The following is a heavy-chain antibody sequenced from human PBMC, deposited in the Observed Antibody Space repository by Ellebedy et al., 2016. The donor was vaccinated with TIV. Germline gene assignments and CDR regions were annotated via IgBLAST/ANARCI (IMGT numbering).Heavy chain of an antibody. Sequence: GGSLRLSXVASRIAFDLYGMHWVRQAPGRGLEWVAVISFDGGNQYYADSVRGRFTISRDNSKNTLYLQMDSLRVEDTAIYYCAKDESVGEVPRPFDYWGQGTLVTASS. D-gene: IGHD3-10*01. CDR2: ISFDGGNQ. CDR3: AKDESVGEVPRPFDY. J-gene: IGHJ4*02. CDR1: RIAFDLYG. V-gene: IGHV3-30*18.